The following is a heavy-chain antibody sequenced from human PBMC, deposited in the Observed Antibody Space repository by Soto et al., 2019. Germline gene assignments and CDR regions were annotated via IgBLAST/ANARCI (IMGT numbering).Heavy chain of an antibody. J-gene: IGHJ5*02. CDR2: ISAYNGNT. Sequence: QVQLLQPGAEVKKPGASVKVSCKPSGYTFTSYGISWVRQAPGQGLEWMGWISAYNGNTNYAQKLQGRVTMTADTSTSTAYMQLRSLRSDDTAVYYCARDQLLYSNWFDPWGQGTLVTVSS. V-gene: IGHV1-18*01. D-gene: IGHD2-2*02. CDR3: ARDQLLYSNWFDP. CDR1: GYTFTSYG.